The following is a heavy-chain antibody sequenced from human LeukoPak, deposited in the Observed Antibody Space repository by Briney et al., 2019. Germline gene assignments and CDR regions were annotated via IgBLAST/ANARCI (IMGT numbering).Heavy chain of an antibody. CDR2: ISSSSRYI. CDR3: AKDPMLRGSTYDY. V-gene: IGHV3-21*04. CDR1: GFTFSNYG. Sequence: GGSLRLSCAASGFTFSNYGMNWVRHAPGKGLEWVSSISSSSRYIYYADSVKGRFTISRDDAKNSLYLQINRLRAEDTAVYYCAKDPMLRGSTYDYWRQGTLVTVSS. J-gene: IGHJ4*02. D-gene: IGHD3-10*01.